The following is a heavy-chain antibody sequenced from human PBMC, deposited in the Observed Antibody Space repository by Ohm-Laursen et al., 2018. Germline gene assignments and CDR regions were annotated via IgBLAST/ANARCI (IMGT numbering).Heavy chain of an antibody. CDR2: IYSSGST. V-gene: IGHV4-4*07. CDR3: ARINGYCNDGNCFNWFDP. J-gene: IGHJ5*02. D-gene: IGHD2-15*01. Sequence: GTLSLTCTVSGGSISSYYWSWIRQPAGKGLEWIGRIYSSGSTNYSPSLKSRVTMSVDTSKNQFSLKLSSVTAADTAVYYCARINGYCNDGNCFNWFDPWGQGTLVTVSS. CDR1: GGSISSYY.